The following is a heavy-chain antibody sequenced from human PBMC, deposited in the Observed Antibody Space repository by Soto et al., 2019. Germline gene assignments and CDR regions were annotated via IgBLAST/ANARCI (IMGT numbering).Heavy chain of an antibody. CDR1: GGTSSSYS. CDR3: ARGVGVLAKFDF. Sequence: QVLLVQSGAELKEPGSSVKVSCKASGGTSSSYSLSWVRQAPGQGLEWMGGIIPLFGTANYAQKFQGRVTITADKSTSTAYTELSSLRSDDTAVYYCARGVGVLAKFDFWGQGTLVTVSS. D-gene: IGHD2-8*01. J-gene: IGHJ4*02. V-gene: IGHV1-69*06. CDR2: IIPLFGTA.